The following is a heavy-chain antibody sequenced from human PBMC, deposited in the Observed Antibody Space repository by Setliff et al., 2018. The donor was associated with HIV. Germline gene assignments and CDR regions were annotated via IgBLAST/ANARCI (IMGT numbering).Heavy chain of an antibody. CDR2: LNPEANYI. D-gene: IGHD7-27*01. J-gene: IGHJ4*02. Sequence: PGGSLRLSCAASGLTFSTSWMQWVRQSPGEGLLWVARLNPEANYIHYADSVKGRFTISRDNAKNSLYLQMNSLRAEDTAVYYCVRHKDRWGAIDYWGQGTLVTVSS. CDR3: VRHKDRWGAIDY. CDR1: GLTFSTSW. V-gene: IGHV3-74*01.